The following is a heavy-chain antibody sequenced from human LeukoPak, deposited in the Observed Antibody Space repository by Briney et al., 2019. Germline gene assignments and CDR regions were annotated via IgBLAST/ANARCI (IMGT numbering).Heavy chain of an antibody. V-gene: IGHV1-2*02. CDR2: INPNSGGA. J-gene: IGHJ5*02. CDR1: GYTFTGYY. D-gene: IGHD5-12*01. Sequence: ASVKVSCKASGYTFTGYYMHWVRQAPGQGLEWMGWINPNSGGANYAQKFQGRVAMTRDTSISTAYMELSRLRSDDTAVYYCARTGPVRLPPEDRFDPWGQGTLVTVSS. CDR3: ARTGPVRLPPEDRFDP.